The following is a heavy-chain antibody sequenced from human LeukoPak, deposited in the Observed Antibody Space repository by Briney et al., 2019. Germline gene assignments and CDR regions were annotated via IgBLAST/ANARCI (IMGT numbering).Heavy chain of an antibody. CDR1: GFTFTNHW. CDR3: ARGVGWFDP. D-gene: IGHD2-2*01. Sequence: GGSLRLSCAASGFTFTNHWMSWVRQAPGKGLEWVANIKEDGSEKYYVDSVKGRFTISRDNAKNSLYLQMNSLRVEDTAVFYCARGVGWFDPWGQGTLVTVSS. J-gene: IGHJ5*02. V-gene: IGHV3-7*01. CDR2: IKEDGSEK.